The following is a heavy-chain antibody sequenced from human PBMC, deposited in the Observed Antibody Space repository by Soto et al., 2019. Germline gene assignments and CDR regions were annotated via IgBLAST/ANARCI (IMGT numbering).Heavy chain of an antibody. CDR1: GGSISSGGYY. CDR2: IYYSGST. D-gene: IGHD3-10*01. Sequence: SETLSLTCTVSGGSISSGGYYWSWIRQHPGKGLEWIGYIYYSGSTYYNPSLKSRVTISVDTSKNQFSLKLSSVTAADTAVYYCARESVSSYSYYYYGMDVWGQGTTVTV. J-gene: IGHJ6*02. V-gene: IGHV4-31*03. CDR3: ARESVSSYSYYYYGMDV.